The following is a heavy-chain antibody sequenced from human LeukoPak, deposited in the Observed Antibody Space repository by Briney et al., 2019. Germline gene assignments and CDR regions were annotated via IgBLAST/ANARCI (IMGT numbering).Heavy chain of an antibody. CDR2: INHSGST. CDR1: GGSFSGYY. D-gene: IGHD6-13*01. V-gene: IGHV4-34*01. CDR3: ARAEGQQLVKSFDY. Sequence: PSETLPLTCAVYGGSFSGYYWSWIRQPPGKGLEWIGEINHSGSTNYNPSLKSRLTISVDTSKNQFSLKLTSVTAADTAVYYCARAEGQQLVKSFDYWGQGTLVTVSS. J-gene: IGHJ4*02.